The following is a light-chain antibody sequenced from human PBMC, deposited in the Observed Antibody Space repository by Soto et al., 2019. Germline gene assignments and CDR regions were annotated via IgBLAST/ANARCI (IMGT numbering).Light chain of an antibody. V-gene: IGKV2-40*01. CDR2: VAS. J-gene: IGKJ1*01. Sequence: DIVITHTPVSRPVTPVDAASISCMSSQILLDSADGNTYLDWYVQKPAQSPQLLIYVASNLQSGVPPRFSGSGSGTDFTLAISSLQPEDSAAYYCLQDINYPWKFGQGTKVDIK. CDR3: LQDINYPWK. CDR1: QILLDSADGNTY.